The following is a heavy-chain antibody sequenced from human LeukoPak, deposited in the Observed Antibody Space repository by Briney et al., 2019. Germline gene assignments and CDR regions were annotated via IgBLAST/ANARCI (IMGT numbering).Heavy chain of an antibody. CDR3: ARGVRYFDY. Sequence: GGSLRLSCAASGFTFDDYTMHWVRQAPGKGLEWVSLISWDGGSTYYADSVKGRFTISRDNSKNSLYLQMNSLRAEDTAVYYCARGVRYFDYWGQGTLVTVSS. CDR2: ISWDGGST. V-gene: IGHV3-43*01. D-gene: IGHD3-3*01. J-gene: IGHJ4*02. CDR1: GFTFDDYT.